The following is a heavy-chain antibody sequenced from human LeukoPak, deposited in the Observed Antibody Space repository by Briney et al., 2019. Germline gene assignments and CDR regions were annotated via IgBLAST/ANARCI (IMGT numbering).Heavy chain of an antibody. CDR2: ISGSGGST. D-gene: IGHD6-13*01. V-gene: IGHV3-23*01. CDR1: GFTFSSYA. Sequence: PGGSLRLSCAASGFTFSSYAMSWVRQAPGKGLEWVSAISGSGGSTYYADSVKGRFTISRDNSKNTLYLQMNSLRAEDTAAYYCAKEEGSWYDPDYFDYWGQGTLVTVSS. CDR3: AKEEGSWYDPDYFDY. J-gene: IGHJ4*02.